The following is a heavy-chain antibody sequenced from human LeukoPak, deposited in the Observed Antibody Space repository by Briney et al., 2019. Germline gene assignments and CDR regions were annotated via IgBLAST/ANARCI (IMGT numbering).Heavy chain of an antibody. D-gene: IGHD1-20*01. V-gene: IGHV4-34*01. Sequence: SETLSLTCAVYGRSFSGYYWSWIRQPPGRGLEWIGEINHSGSTNYNPSLKSRVTISVDTSKNQFSLKLSSVTAADTAVYYCARGVWGNWNYFDYWGQGTLVTVSS. CDR1: GRSFSGYY. CDR2: INHSGST. J-gene: IGHJ4*02. CDR3: ARGVWGNWNYFDY.